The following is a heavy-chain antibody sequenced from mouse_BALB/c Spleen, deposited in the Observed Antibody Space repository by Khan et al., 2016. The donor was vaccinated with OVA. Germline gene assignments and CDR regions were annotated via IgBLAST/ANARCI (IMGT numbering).Heavy chain of an antibody. Sequence: EVQLVESGGGLVQPGGSLILSCAASGFDFSRYWMSWARQAPGKGQEWIGEINPGSRTINYTPSLKDKFIISRDNANNTLYLQMRKVRSEDTALYYCARLERYGHLADWGQGTLVTVSA. D-gene: IGHD2-14*01. CDR3: ARLERYGHLAD. CDR1: GFDFSRYW. CDR2: INPGSRTI. J-gene: IGHJ3*01. V-gene: IGHV4-2*02.